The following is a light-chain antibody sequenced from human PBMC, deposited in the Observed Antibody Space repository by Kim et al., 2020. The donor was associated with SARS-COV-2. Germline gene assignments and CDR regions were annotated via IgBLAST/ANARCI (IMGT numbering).Light chain of an antibody. J-gene: IGKJ2*01. CDR3: QQYNKWPYT. Sequence: VSPGDRRPLSLRAIQSVSGNLAWSQHKPGQAPRLFIYGASTRATGIPARFRGSGSGTEFTLTITSLQSEDFAVYYCQQYNKWPYTFGQGTKLEI. CDR1: QSVSGN. CDR2: GAS. V-gene: IGKV3-15*01.